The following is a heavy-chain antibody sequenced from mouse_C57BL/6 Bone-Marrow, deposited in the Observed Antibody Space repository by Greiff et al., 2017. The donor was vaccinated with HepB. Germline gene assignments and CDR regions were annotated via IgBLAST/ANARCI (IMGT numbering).Heavy chain of an antibody. CDR1: GYAFSSSW. CDR3: ARGNYYGSGFFAY. V-gene: IGHV1-82*01. CDR2: IYPGDGDT. J-gene: IGHJ3*01. Sequence: QVQLQQSGPELVKPGASVKISCKASGYAFSSSWMNWVKQRPGKGLEWIGRIYPGDGDTNYNGKFKGKATLTADKSSSTAYMQLSSLTSEDSAVYFCARGNYYGSGFFAYWGQGTLVTVSA. D-gene: IGHD1-1*01.